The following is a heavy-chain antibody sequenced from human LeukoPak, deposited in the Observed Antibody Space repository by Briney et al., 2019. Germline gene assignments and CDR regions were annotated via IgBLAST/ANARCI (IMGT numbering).Heavy chain of an antibody. V-gene: IGHV3-33*01. CDR3: AGGTAMVKMADY. CDR1: GYTFTAYG. CDR2: IWYDDSRK. Sequence: GRSLRLSCAASGYTFTAYGMHWVRQAPGKGLEWVAVIWYDDSRKFYGDSVKGRFTVSRDISKNTLYLEMNSLRAEDTAVYYCAGGTAMVKMADYWGQGTLVTVSS. D-gene: IGHD5-18*01. J-gene: IGHJ4*02.